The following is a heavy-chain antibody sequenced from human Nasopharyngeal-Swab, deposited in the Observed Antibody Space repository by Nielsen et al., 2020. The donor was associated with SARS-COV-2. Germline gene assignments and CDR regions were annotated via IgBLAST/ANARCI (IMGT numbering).Heavy chain of an antibody. CDR1: GFSLSTSAMC. D-gene: IGHD4-17*01. Sequence: SGPTLVNPTQTLTLTCTFSGFSLSTSAMCVSWIRQPPGKALEWLARIDWDDDKYYSTSLKTRLTISKDTSKNQVVLTMTNMDPVDTATYYCARNINDYGDYHGVLDIWGQGTMVTVSS. CDR2: IDWDDDK. J-gene: IGHJ3*02. CDR3: ARNINDYGDYHGVLDI. V-gene: IGHV2-70*11.